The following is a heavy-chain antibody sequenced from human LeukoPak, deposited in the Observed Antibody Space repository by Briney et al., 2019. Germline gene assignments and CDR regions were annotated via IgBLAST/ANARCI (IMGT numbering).Heavy chain of an antibody. CDR3: ARASQWLAFDY. D-gene: IGHD6-19*01. V-gene: IGHV3-66*01. Sequence: GGSLRLSCAASGFTVSSNYMTWVRQAPGKGLEWVSVIYDGDNTNYADSVKGRFTISRDNSKNTLYLQMNSLRAEDTAVYYCARASQWLAFDYWGQGTLVTVSS. CDR1: GFTVSSNY. J-gene: IGHJ4*02. CDR2: IYDGDNT.